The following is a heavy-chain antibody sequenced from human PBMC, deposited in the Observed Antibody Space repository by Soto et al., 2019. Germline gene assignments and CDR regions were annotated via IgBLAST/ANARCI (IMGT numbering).Heavy chain of an antibody. D-gene: IGHD6-13*01. CDR3: ATVGTGSYNWFDP. J-gene: IGHJ5*02. CDR2: INSDGTTT. CDR1: GFTFSRNW. Sequence: GGSLRLSCAACGFTFSRNWMHWVRQAPGKGLVWLSRINSDGTTTTYADSVKGRFTISRDNSKNTVYLQINNLRADDMAVYYCATVGTGSYNWFDPWGQGTLVTVSS. V-gene: IGHV3-74*01.